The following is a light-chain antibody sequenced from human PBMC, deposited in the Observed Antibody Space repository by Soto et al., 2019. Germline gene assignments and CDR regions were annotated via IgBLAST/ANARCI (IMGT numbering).Light chain of an antibody. V-gene: IGKV3-20*01. J-gene: IGKJ1*01. CDR2: GAS. CDR1: QSVSSRY. CDR3: QQYGSSPLT. Sequence: SVLTQSRGTLSLSPGERATLSCRGSQSVSSRYLAWYQQKPGQPPRLLIYGASSRATGIPDRFSGSGSGTDFTLTISRLEPEDFAVYYCQQYGSSPLTFGQGTKVDIK.